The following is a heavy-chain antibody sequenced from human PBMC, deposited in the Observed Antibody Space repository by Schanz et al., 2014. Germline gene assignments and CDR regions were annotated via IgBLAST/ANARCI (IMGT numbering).Heavy chain of an antibody. Sequence: QVHLVQSGAEVKKPGSPVKVSCKSSGGTFSSYAISWVRQAPGQGLEWMGRIIPILGIATYAQKFQGRLTITADKSTFTAYMDVSSLRSEDTAVYYCASSGAGYSSSWDFDYWGQGTLVTVSS. CDR3: ASSGAGYSSSWDFDY. J-gene: IGHJ4*02. CDR1: GGTFSSYA. V-gene: IGHV1-69*02. D-gene: IGHD6-13*01. CDR2: IIPILGIA.